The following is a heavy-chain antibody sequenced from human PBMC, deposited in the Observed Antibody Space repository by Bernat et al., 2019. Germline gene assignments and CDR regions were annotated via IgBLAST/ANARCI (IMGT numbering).Heavy chain of an antibody. CDR2: IKSKTDGGTT. Sequence: EVQLVESGGGLVKPWGSLRLSCAASGFTFSVAWMNWVRQAPGRGLEWVGRIKSKTDGGTTDYAAPVKGRFTISRDDSENTLYLQMNSLKTEDTAVYYCTTDYYDSSGYFTFGYWGQGILVTVSS. CDR3: TTDYYDSSGYFTFGY. V-gene: IGHV3-15*07. J-gene: IGHJ4*02. D-gene: IGHD3-22*01. CDR1: GFTFSVAW.